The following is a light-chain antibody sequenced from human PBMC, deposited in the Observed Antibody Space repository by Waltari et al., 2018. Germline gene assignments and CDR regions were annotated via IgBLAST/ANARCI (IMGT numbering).Light chain of an antibody. CDR3: QQRSAWPLT. V-gene: IGKV3-11*01. CDR2: DAS. J-gene: IGKJ4*01. Sequence: VLTQSPATLSSLPGEGATFTCWASQSINDYLAWYQQKPGQSPRLLIYDASNRATGVPARFSGSGSGTDFTLTISSLEPEDFAVYYCQQRSAWPLTFGGGTKVEIK. CDR1: QSINDY.